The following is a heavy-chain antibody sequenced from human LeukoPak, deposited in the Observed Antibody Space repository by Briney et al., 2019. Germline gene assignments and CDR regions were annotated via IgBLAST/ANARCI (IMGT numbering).Heavy chain of an antibody. J-gene: IGHJ4*02. D-gene: IGHD4-17*01. V-gene: IGHV3-23*01. CDR3: AKDFFGRRYKKNYGDYFDY. CDR1: GFTFSSYS. Sequence: GGSLRLSCAASGFTFSSYSMHWVRQAPGKGLEWVSAISGSGGSTYYADSVKGRFTISRDNSKNTLYVQMNSLRAEDTAVYCCAKDFFGRRYKKNYGDYFDYWGQGTLVIVSS. CDR2: ISGSGGST.